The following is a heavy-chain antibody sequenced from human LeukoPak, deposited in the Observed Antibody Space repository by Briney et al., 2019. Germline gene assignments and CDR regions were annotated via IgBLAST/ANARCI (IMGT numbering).Heavy chain of an antibody. Sequence: GGTLRLSCAASGLTFSSFGMSWVRQAPGKGLEWVSAISASGGSTYYADSVKGPFTISRDNSKNTLYLQMNSLRAEDTAVYYCAKNMIRGVIMSSSFDYWGQGTLVTVSS. CDR1: GLTFSSFG. CDR3: AKNMIRGVIMSSSFDY. J-gene: IGHJ4*02. CDR2: ISASGGST. V-gene: IGHV3-23*01. D-gene: IGHD3-10*01.